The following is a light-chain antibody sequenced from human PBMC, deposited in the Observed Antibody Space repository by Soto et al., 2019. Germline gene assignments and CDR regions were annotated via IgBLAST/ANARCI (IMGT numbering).Light chain of an antibody. CDR2: DVS. Sequence: QSVLTQPASVSGSPGQSIAISCTGTSSDVGGYNYVSWYQQHPGKAPKLMLYDVSNRPSGVSSRFSGSKSDNTASLTISGLQAEDEADYYCNSYTSSSPYVFGTGTKLTVL. V-gene: IGLV2-14*01. J-gene: IGLJ1*01. CDR3: NSYTSSSPYV. CDR1: SSDVGGYNY.